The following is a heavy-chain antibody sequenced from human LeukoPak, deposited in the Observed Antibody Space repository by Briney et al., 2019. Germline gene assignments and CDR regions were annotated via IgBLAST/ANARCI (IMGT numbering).Heavy chain of an antibody. V-gene: IGHV3-23*01. D-gene: IGHD6-13*01. Sequence: GVSLRLSCAASGFTFSNYAMSWVRQAPGKGLEWVSASSGSCGSTYYADSVKGRFTISRDNSKNTLYLQMNSLRAEDTAAYYCAKDPLIRPGYSSIWYDYWGQGTQVTVS. J-gene: IGHJ4*02. CDR3: AKDPLIRPGYSSIWYDY. CDR1: GFTFSNYA. CDR2: SSGSCGST.